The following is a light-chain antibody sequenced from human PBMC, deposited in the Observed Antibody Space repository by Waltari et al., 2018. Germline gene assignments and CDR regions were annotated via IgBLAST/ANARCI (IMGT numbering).Light chain of an antibody. Sequence: DIVMTQYPDSLAVSLGERATINRKSRQSVLYSSNNKNYLAWYQQKPGQPPKLLIYWASTRESGVPDRFSGSGSGTDFTLTISSLQAEDVAVYYCQQYYSTPRTFGQGTKVEIK. CDR2: WAS. V-gene: IGKV4-1*01. CDR3: QQYYSTPRT. J-gene: IGKJ1*01. CDR1: QSVLYSSNNKNY.